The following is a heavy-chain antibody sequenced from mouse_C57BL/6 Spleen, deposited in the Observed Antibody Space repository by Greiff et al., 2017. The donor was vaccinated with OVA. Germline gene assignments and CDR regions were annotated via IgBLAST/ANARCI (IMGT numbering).Heavy chain of an antibody. D-gene: IGHD1-2*01. CDR1: GFTFTDYY. CDR2: IRNKANGYTT. CDR3: ARWSLHGYYAMDY. Sequence: EVKVEESGGGLVQPGGSLSLSCAASGFTFTDYYMSWVRQPPGKALEWLGFIRNKANGYTTEYSASVKGRFTISRDNSQSILYLQMNALRAEDSATYYCARWSLHGYYAMDYWGQGTSVTVSS. V-gene: IGHV7-3*01. J-gene: IGHJ4*01.